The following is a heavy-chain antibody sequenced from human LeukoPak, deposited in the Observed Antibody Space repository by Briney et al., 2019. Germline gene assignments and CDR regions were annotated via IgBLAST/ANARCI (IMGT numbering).Heavy chain of an antibody. CDR1: GFTVSSNY. J-gene: IGHJ5*02. V-gene: IGHV3-53*01. CDR3: ASRATVTTDRFWFDP. D-gene: IGHD4-11*01. CDR2: IYSGGST. Sequence: PGGSLRLSCAASGFTVSSNYMSWVRQAPGKGLKWVSVIYSGGSTYYADSVKGRFTISRDNSKNTLYLQMNSLRAEGTAVYYCASRATVTTDRFWFDPWGQGTLVTVSS.